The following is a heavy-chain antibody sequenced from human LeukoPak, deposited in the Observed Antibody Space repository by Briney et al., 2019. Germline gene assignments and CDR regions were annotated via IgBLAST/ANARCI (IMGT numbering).Heavy chain of an antibody. V-gene: IGHV3-15*01. CDR3: TTDLMDV. CDR2: IKSNTAGGTT. Sequence: PGGSLRLSCAASDFXFDSAWISWVRQAPGKGLEWVGRIKSNTAGGTTEYAAPVKARFTISRDDSKNTLYLQMNSLKPEDTAVYYCTTDLMDVWGQGTTVTVSS. J-gene: IGHJ6*02. CDR1: DFXFDSAW.